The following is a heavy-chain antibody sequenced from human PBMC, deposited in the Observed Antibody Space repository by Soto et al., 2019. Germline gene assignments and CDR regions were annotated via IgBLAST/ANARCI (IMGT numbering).Heavy chain of an antibody. CDR3: AREAQWDNYYGMDV. V-gene: IGHV3-30-3*01. CDR1: GSTFSSYG. J-gene: IGHJ6*02. D-gene: IGHD1-26*01. CDR2: ISYDGSNK. Sequence: PGGSLRLSCAASGSTFSSYGMHWVRQAPGKGLEWVAVISYDGSNKYYADSVKGRFTISRDNSKNTLYLQMNSLRAEDTAVYYCAREAQWDNYYGMDVWGQGTMVTVSS.